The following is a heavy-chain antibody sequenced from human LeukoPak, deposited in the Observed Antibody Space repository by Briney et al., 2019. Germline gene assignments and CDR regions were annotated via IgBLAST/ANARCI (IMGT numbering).Heavy chain of an antibody. V-gene: IGHV3-30*03. Sequence: QSGGSLRLSCAASGFTFSSYGMHWVRQAPGKGLEWVAVISVDGSNEYYADSVKGRFTISRDNSKNTLFLQMNSLRAEDTAIYYCARALYNRGWYPDYFDSWGQGTLVTVSA. CDR1: GFTFSSYG. CDR2: ISVDGSNE. D-gene: IGHD6-19*01. CDR3: ARALYNRGWYPDYFDS. J-gene: IGHJ4*02.